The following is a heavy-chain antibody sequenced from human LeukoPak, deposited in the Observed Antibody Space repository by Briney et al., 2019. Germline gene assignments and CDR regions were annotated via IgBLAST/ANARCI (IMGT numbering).Heavy chain of an antibody. D-gene: IGHD6-19*01. Sequence: SETLSLTCTVSGGSISSYYWSWIRQPPGKGLEWSGYIYYSGSTNYNPSLKSRVTISVDTSKNQFSLKLSSVTAADTAVYYCARDSGWSVAGTAWFDPWGQGTLVTVSS. CDR1: GGSISSYY. CDR3: ARDSGWSVAGTAWFDP. V-gene: IGHV4-59*01. CDR2: IYYSGST. J-gene: IGHJ5*02.